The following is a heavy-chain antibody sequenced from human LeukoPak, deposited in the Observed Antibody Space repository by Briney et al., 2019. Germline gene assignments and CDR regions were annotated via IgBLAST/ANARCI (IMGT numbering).Heavy chain of an antibody. CDR1: GFTFSSYA. J-gene: IGHJ6*03. D-gene: IGHD6-19*01. Sequence: WGSLRLSCAASGFTFSSYAMLWVRQAPGKGLEWVAVISYDGSNKYYADSVKGRFTISRDNSKNTLYLQMNSLRAEDTAVYYCARDGGIAVAGTDYYYYYMDVWGKGTTVTVSS. CDR2: ISYDGSNK. CDR3: ARDGGIAVAGTDYYYYYMDV. V-gene: IGHV3-30*04.